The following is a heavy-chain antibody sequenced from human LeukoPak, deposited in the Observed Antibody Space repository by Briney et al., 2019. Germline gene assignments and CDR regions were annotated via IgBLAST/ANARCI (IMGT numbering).Heavy chain of an antibody. CDR1: GGSFSGYY. CDR3: ARRVITGSINY. J-gene: IGHJ4*02. V-gene: IGHV4-34*01. CDR2: ISHSGSA. Sequence: SETLSLTCAVYGGSFSGYYWIWIRQPLGKGLEWIGEISHSGSANYNPSLKSRVTISVDTSKNQFSLKLTSVTAADTAVYYCARRVITGSINYWGQGTQVTVSS. D-gene: IGHD1-20*01.